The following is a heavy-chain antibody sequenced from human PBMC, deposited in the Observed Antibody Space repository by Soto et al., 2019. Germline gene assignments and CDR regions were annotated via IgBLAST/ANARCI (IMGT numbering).Heavy chain of an antibody. J-gene: IGHJ4*02. CDR1: GYTFSDYG. D-gene: IGHD5-12*01. CDR3: ARDRLRLRVDY. Sequence: QIQLVQSGDEVKKPGASVKVSCKTSGYTFSDYGVNWVRLAPGQGLEWMGWISGYDGYTKYVQKFQGRVTMTTDTSTSTAYMELRSLRSDDTAVYYCARDRLRLRVDYWGQGTVVTVSS. V-gene: IGHV1-18*04. CDR2: ISGYDGYT.